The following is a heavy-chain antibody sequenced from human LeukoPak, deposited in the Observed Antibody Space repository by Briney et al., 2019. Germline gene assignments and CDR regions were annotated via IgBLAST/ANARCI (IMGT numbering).Heavy chain of an antibody. CDR3: ARGFLATETSYWFDP. D-gene: IGHD4-11*01. CDR2: ISPDGSKT. CDR1: GFTFSSYS. V-gene: IGHV3-64*02. Sequence: GGSLRLSCEASGFTFSSYSMHWVRQAPGKGLEYVSAISPDGSKTYYADSVKGRFTIFRDNSKDTLYLQMGSLRREDMAVYYCARGFLATETSYWFDPWGRGTLVTVSS. J-gene: IGHJ5*02.